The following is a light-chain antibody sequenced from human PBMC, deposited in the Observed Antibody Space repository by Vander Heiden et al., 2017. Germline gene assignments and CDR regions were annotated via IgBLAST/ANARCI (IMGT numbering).Light chain of an antibody. CDR1: QSLLYVDGNTY. CDR2: RVS. CDR3: MQGTHWPWT. Sequence: DVVMTQSPLSLPVTLGQPASISCRSGQSLLYVDGNTYLNWFQQRPGHSPRCLIYRVSNRDSGVPDRFSGSGSGTDFTLKISRVEAEDVGIYYCMQGTHWPWTFGQGTRVEIK. J-gene: IGKJ1*01. V-gene: IGKV2-30*01.